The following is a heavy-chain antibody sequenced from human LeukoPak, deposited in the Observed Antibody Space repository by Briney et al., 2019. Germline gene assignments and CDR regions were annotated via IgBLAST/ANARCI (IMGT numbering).Heavy chain of an antibody. CDR2: ICRDGSIT. CDR1: GFTFSSSW. V-gene: IGHV3-74*01. CDR3: VRVKGAPGSFDN. J-gene: IGHJ3*02. D-gene: IGHD3-9*01. Sequence: GGSLRLSCAASGFTFSSSWMHWVRQVPGEGLAWVSRICRDGSITNYADSVKGRFTISRDNAKNTVYPQMNSLRAEDTAVFYCVRVKGAPGSFDNWGQGTMVAVSS.